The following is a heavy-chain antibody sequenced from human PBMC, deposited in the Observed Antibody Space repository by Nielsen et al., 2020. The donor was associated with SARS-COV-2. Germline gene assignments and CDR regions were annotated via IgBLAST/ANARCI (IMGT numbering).Heavy chain of an antibody. D-gene: IGHD3-22*01. CDR3: ARVWYYDSSGYWSAFDI. J-gene: IGHJ3*02. CDR2: IYSGGST. V-gene: IGHV3-66*01. CDR1: GFTVSSNY. Sequence: GESLKISCAASGFTVSSNYMSWVRQAPGKGLEWVSVIYSGGSTYYADSVKGRSIISRDNSKNTLYLQMNSLRAEDTAVYYCARVWYYDSSGYWSAFDIWGQGTMVTVSS.